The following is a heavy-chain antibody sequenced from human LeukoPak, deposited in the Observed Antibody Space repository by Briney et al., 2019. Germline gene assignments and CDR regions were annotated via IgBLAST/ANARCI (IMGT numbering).Heavy chain of an antibody. Sequence: GGSLRLSCAASGFIFSDYWMSWVRQAPGKGLGWVANIKEDGSDIYYVDSVKGRFTISRDNAKNLLYLQMNSLRAEDTAVYYCARDQWRLFDYWGQGTLVTVSS. V-gene: IGHV3-7*04. J-gene: IGHJ4*02. CDR3: ARDQWRLFDY. CDR1: GFIFSDYW. D-gene: IGHD2-21*02. CDR2: IKEDGSDI.